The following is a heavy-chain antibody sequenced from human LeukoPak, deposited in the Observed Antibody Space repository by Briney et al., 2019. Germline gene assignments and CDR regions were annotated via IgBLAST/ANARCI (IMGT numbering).Heavy chain of an antibody. D-gene: IGHD2-15*01. V-gene: IGHV3-43*01. CDR2: ISWDGGST. CDR1: GFTFDDYT. J-gene: IGHJ4*02. CDR3: AKDREVAATHYYFDY. Sequence: GGSLRLSCAASGFTFDDYTMHWVRQAPGKGLVWVSLISWDGGSTYYADSVKGRFTISRDNSKNSLYLQMNSLRTEDTALYYCAKDREVAATHYYFDYWGQGTLVTVSS.